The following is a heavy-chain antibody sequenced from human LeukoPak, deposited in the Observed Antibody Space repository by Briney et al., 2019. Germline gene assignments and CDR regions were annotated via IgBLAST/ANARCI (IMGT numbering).Heavy chain of an antibody. J-gene: IGHJ4*02. D-gene: IGHD4-17*01. CDR2: ITWNSGSI. Sequence: PGGSLRLSCAASGFTFDDYAMHWVRQAPGKGLEWVSGITWNSGSIGYADSVKGRFTISRDNAKNSLYLQMNSLRAEDTALYYCAKDILDYGDQLSIDYWGQGTLVTVSS. V-gene: IGHV3-9*01. CDR1: GFTFDDYA. CDR3: AKDILDYGDQLSIDY.